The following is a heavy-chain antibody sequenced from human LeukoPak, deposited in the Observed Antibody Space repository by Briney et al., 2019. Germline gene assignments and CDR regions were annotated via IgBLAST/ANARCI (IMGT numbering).Heavy chain of an antibody. CDR3: ARDCAHSSRYSNPFDY. CDR2: INAGNGNT. J-gene: IGHJ4*02. V-gene: IGHV1-3*01. Sequence: RQAPGXRLEWMGWINAGNGNTKYAQKFQGRVTISRDTSASIAYMELSSLRSEDTAVYYCARDCAHSSRYSNPFDYWGQGTLVTVSS. D-gene: IGHD3-22*01.